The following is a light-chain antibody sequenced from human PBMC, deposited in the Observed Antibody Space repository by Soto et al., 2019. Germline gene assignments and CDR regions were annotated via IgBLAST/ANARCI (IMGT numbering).Light chain of an antibody. CDR3: QQFSSYPLT. J-gene: IGKJ4*01. CDR1: LTVRNNY. Sequence: EFVLTQSPGTLSLSPGERAPLSCRASLTVRNNYLAWYQQKPGQAPRLLIYDASSRATGIPDRFSGGGSGKDFTLTSSRLEPEDLAVCSCQQFSSYPLTVGGGTKVEIK. CDR2: DAS. V-gene: IGKV3-20*01.